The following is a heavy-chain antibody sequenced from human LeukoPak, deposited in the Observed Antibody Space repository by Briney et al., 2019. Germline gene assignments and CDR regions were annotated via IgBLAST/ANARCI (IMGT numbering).Heavy chain of an antibody. CDR2: IFYDGSNK. D-gene: IGHD6-13*01. CDR1: GFTFSSYG. CDR3: AREAAADAFDI. V-gene: IGHV3-33*08. Sequence: SGTSLRLSCAASGFTFSSYGMHWVRQAPGKGLEWVALIFYDGSNKYYADSVKGRFTVSRDNAKNSLYLQMNSPRVEGTAVYYCAREAAADAFDIWGQGTMVTVSS. J-gene: IGHJ3*02.